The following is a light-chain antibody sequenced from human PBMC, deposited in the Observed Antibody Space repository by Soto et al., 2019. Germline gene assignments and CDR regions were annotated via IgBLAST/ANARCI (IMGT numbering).Light chain of an antibody. CDR1: QSVSSY. J-gene: IGKJ5*01. Sequence: EIVMTQSPATLSVSPGERATLSCRASQSVSSYLAWYQQKPGQAPRLLIYDASNRATGIPARFSGSGSGTDFTLIINSLEPEDFAVYYCQQRSSPTFGQGTRLEIK. CDR3: QQRSSPT. V-gene: IGKV3-11*01. CDR2: DAS.